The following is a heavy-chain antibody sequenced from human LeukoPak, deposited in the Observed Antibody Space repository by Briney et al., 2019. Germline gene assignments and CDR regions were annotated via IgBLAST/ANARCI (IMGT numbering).Heavy chain of an antibody. Sequence: NPGESLRLSCAASGCIFSSCSMNWVRQAPGKGLEWVSSISGSSFYINYADSVRGRFTISRDNAENSVYLQMSSLRDEDTAVYYCARIRDPYGYAHLDLWGQGTLVTVST. CDR1: GCIFSSCS. D-gene: IGHD5-18*01. J-gene: IGHJ4*02. CDR2: ISGSSFYI. CDR3: ARIRDPYGYAHLDL. V-gene: IGHV3-21*01.